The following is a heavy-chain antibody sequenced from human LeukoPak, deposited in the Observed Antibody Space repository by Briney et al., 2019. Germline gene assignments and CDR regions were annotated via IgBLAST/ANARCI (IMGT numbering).Heavy chain of an antibody. D-gene: IGHD6-6*01. CDR2: IYPGDSDT. V-gene: IGHV5-51*01. J-gene: IGHJ4*02. CDR1: GYRFTNYW. Sequence: GESLKISCKGSGYRFTNYWIGWVRQMPGKGLEWMGIIYPGDSDTRYSPSFQGQVTISADKSISTAYLQWSSLKASDTAMYYCARSPYSSSLCYFDYWGQGTLVTVFS. CDR3: ARSPYSSSLCYFDY.